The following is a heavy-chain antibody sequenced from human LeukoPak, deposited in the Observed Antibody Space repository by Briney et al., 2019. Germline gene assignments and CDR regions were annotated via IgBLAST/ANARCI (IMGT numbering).Heavy chain of an antibody. J-gene: IGHJ4*02. Sequence: GGSLRLSCAASGFTFSSYARSWVRQAPGKGLEWVSAISGSGGSTYYPDSVKGRFTISRDHSQNTLYLQMNSLSAEDTAVYYCAKAVSSSSADLDYWGQGTLVTVSS. CDR3: AKAVSSSSADLDY. CDR1: GFTFSSYA. CDR2: ISGSGGST. V-gene: IGHV3-23*01. D-gene: IGHD6-6*01.